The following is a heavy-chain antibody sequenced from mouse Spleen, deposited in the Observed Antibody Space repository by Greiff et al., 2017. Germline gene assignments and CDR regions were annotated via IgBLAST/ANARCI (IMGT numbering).Heavy chain of an antibody. V-gene: IGHV5-6*01. CDR2: ISSGGSYT. CDR3: ARLWTVAATGAMDY. J-gene: IGHJ4*01. CDR1: GFTFSSYG. D-gene: IGHD1-1*01. Sequence: EVKLMESGGDLVKPGGSLKLSCAASGFTFSSYGMSWVRQTPDKRLEWVATISSGGSYTYYPDSVKGRFTISRDNAKNTLYLQMSSLKSEDTAMYYCARLWTVAATGAMDYWGQGTSVTVSS.